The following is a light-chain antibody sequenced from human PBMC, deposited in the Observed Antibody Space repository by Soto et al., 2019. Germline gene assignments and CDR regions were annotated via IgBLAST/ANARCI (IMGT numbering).Light chain of an antibody. CDR2: AAS. CDR1: QSVSSY. V-gene: IGKV3-11*01. Sequence: PGERATLSCRASQSVSSYLAWYQQKPGQAPRLLSYAASNRATGIPARFSGSGSGTDFTLTISSLEPEDFAVYYCQQRSNWPPLTFGGGTKVEIK. CDR3: QQRSNWPPLT. J-gene: IGKJ4*01.